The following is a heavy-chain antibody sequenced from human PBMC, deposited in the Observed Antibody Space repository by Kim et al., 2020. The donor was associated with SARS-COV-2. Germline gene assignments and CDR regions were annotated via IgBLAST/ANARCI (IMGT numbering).Heavy chain of an antibody. V-gene: IGHV4-31*03. CDR3: ARVGLIAAAGTRYYGMDV. J-gene: IGHJ6*02. CDR2: IYYSGST. Sequence: SETLSLTCTVSGGSISSGGYYWSWIRQHPGKGLEWIGYIYYSGSTYYNPSLKSRVTISVDTSKNQFSLKLSSVTAADTAVYYCARVGLIAAAGTRYYGMDVWGQGTTVTVSS. CDR1: GGSISSGGYY. D-gene: IGHD6-13*01.